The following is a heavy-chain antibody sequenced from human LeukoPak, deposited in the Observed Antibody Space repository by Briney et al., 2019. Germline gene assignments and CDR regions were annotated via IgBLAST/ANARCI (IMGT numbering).Heavy chain of an antibody. V-gene: IGHV1-2*02. J-gene: IGHJ5*02. CDR3: ARTYYYGSGSYYRLWCYP. Sequence: ASVKVSCKAYGYTFTGYYMQWVRQAPGQGLGWMGWLNPNSGGTNYAQQFQGRVTMTRDTSIRTAYRDRRRLRSDDTGVYYWARTYYYGSGSYYRLWCYPWGQGTLVTVSS. CDR1: GYTFTGYY. CDR2: LNPNSGGT. D-gene: IGHD3-10*01.